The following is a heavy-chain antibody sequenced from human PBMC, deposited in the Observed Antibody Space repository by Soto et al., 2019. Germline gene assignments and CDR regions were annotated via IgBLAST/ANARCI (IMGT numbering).Heavy chain of an antibody. CDR1: GGSISSNY. V-gene: IGHV4-59*01. J-gene: IGHJ5*02. CDR3: ARVRIAARPGYWFDP. D-gene: IGHD6-6*01. Sequence: SETLSLTCTVSGGSISSNYWSWVRQPPGKGLEWIGYIYYSGSTNYNPSLKSRVTISVDTSKNQFSLKLSSVTAADTAVYYCARVRIAARPGYWFDPWGQGTLVTVSS. CDR2: IYYSGST.